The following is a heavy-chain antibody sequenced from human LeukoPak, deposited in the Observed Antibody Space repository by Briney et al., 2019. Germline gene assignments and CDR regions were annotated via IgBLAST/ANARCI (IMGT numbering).Heavy chain of an antibody. CDR2: IYYSGST. J-gene: IGHJ5*02. CDR3: ARVYYDFWSGYYTRNWFDP. Sequence: SETLSLTCTVPGGSISSHYWSWIRQPPGKGLEWIGYIYYSGSTNYNPSLKSRVTISVDTSKNQFSLKLSSVTAADTAVYYCARVYYDFWSGYYTRNWFDPWGQGTLVTVSS. CDR1: GGSISSHY. V-gene: IGHV4-59*11. D-gene: IGHD3-3*01.